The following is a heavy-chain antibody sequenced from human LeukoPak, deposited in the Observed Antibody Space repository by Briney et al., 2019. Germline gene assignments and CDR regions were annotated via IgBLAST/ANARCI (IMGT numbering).Heavy chain of an antibody. V-gene: IGHV4-61*01. D-gene: IGHD5-24*01. CDR1: GGSISSSSYY. J-gene: IGHJ4*02. CDR2: IYYSGST. CDR3: ARQRDGYNYY. Sequence: SETLSFTCTVSGGSISSSSYYWSWNRQPPGKGLEWIGYIYYSGSTNYNPSLKSRVTISVDTSKNQFPLKLSSVPAADTAVYYCARQRDGYNYYWGQGTLVTVSS.